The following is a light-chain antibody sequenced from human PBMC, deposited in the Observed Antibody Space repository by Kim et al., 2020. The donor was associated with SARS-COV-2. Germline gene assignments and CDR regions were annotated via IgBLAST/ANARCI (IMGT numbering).Light chain of an antibody. Sequence: EIVMTQSPATLSVSPGERDTLSCRASQSVGSNLAWYQQKPGQAPRLLIYGSSTRATGIPARFSGSVSGTEFTLTISSLQSEDFAVYYCQQYGNWPLTFGGGTKVDIK. V-gene: IGKV3-15*01. CDR2: GSS. CDR1: QSVGSN. J-gene: IGKJ4*01. CDR3: QQYGNWPLT.